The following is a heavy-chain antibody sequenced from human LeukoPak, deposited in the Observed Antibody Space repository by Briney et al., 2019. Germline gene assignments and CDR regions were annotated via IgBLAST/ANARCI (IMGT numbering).Heavy chain of an antibody. D-gene: IGHD3-22*01. Sequence: ASVKVSCKASGYTFTTYDITWVRQATGQGLEWMGWMNPNSGDTAYAQKFQGRVAMTRDTSISTAYMELSSMRSEDTAVYYCARGLGDYYDTSDYYYAVPAHWGQGTLVTVPS. CDR2: MNPNSGDT. CDR1: GYTFTTYD. V-gene: IGHV1-8*01. CDR3: ARGLGDYYDTSDYYYAVPAH. J-gene: IGHJ4*02.